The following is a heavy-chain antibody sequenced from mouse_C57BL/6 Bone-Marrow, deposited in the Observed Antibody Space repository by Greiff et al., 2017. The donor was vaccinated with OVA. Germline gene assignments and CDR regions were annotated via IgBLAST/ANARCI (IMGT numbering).Heavy chain of an antibody. D-gene: IGHD2-5*01. Sequence: VQLQQSGAELVRPGASVQLSCTASGFNIKDDYMHWVKQRPEQGLEWIGWIDPENGDTEYASKFQGKATITADTSSNTAYLQLSSLTSEDTAVYYCTPIVTTGFDYWGQGTTLTVSS. CDR3: TPIVTTGFDY. CDR1: GFNIKDDY. V-gene: IGHV14-4*01. J-gene: IGHJ2*01. CDR2: IDPENGDT.